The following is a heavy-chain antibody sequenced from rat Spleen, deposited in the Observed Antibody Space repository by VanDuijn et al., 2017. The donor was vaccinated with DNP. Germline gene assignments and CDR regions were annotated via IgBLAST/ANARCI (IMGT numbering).Heavy chain of an antibody. Sequence: EVKLVESGGGLVQPGRSLKLSCAASGFTFSYYGMAWVRQAPKKGLEWVASINSNGGSTSYRDSVKGRFTISRDNAKSILYLQMDSLRSEDTATYYCTTDFERGYWGQGVMVTVSS. J-gene: IGHJ2*01. CDR1: GFTFSYYG. D-gene: IGHD1-11*01. CDR3: TTDFERGY. CDR2: INSNGGST. V-gene: IGHV5-20*01.